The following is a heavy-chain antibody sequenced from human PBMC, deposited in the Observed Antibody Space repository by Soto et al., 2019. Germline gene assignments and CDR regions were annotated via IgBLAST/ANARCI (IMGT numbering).Heavy chain of an antibody. V-gene: IGHV4-4*02. D-gene: IGHD6-6*01. Sequence: QVQLQESGPGLVKPSATLSLTCAVSGDSISSNNWWNWVRQPPGKGLEWIGGIYHSGTTNDNPSRKSRVTIAVDKAKNQISLKLNSVTAADTAVYYCARGVYSSSSDWGQGTLVTVSS. CDR2: IYHSGTT. CDR1: GDSISSNNW. CDR3: ARGVYSSSSD. J-gene: IGHJ4*02.